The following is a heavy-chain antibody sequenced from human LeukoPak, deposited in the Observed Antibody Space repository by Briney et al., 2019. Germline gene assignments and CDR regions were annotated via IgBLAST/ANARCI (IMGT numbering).Heavy chain of an antibody. Sequence: PGGSLRLSCAASGITLSTYAMHWVRQAPGKGLEWVAVISYDGSNKYYADSVKGRFTLSRDNSKNSLYLQMNSLRAEDTAVYYCARRAGAYSHPYDYWGQGTLVTVSS. CDR2: ISYDGSNK. J-gene: IGHJ4*02. V-gene: IGHV3-30*04. D-gene: IGHD4/OR15-4a*01. CDR1: GITLSTYA. CDR3: ARRAGAYSHPYDY.